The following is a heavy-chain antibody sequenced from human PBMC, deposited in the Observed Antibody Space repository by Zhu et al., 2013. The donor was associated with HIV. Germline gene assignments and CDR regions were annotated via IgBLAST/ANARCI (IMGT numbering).Heavy chain of an antibody. CDR2: IIPIFGTA. CDR3: ARSPYYYGSGSYFQDRRASWFDP. V-gene: IGHV1-69*06. D-gene: IGHD3-10*01. Sequence: QVQLVQSGAEVKKPGSSVKVSCKASGGTFSSYAISWVRQAPGQGLEWMGGIIPIFGTANYAQKFQGRVTITADKSTSTAYMELSSLRSEDTAVYYCARSPYYYGSGSYFQDRRASWFDPWGQGTLVTVSS. J-gene: IGHJ5*02. CDR1: GGTFSSYA.